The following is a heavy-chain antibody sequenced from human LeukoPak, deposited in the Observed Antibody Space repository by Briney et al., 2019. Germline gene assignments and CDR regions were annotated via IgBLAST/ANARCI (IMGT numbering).Heavy chain of an antibody. CDR3: ARIPSEYYPYYYGMDV. J-gene: IGHJ6*02. V-gene: IGHV4-59*01. CDR2: IYYSGST. CDR1: GVSISSYY. Sequence: SETLSLTCTVSGVSISSYYWSWIRQPPGKGLEWIGYIYYSGSTNYNPSLKSRVTISVDTSKNQFSLKLSSVTAADTAVYYCARIPSEYYPYYYGMDVWGQGTTVTVSS. D-gene: IGHD3-10*01.